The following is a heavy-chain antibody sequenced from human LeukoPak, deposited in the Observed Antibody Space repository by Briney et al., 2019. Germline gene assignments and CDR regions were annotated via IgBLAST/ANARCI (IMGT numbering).Heavy chain of an antibody. CDR2: ISYDGSNK. D-gene: IGHD4-17*01. Sequence: PGGSLRLSCAASGFTFSSYGMHWVRQAPGKGLEWVAVISYDGSNKYYADSVKGRFTISRDNSKNTLYLQMNSLRAEDTAVYYCANAEYGDPDRNYYYYYYMDVWGKGTTVTVSS. J-gene: IGHJ6*03. CDR1: GFTFSSYG. V-gene: IGHV3-30*18. CDR3: ANAEYGDPDRNYYYYYYMDV.